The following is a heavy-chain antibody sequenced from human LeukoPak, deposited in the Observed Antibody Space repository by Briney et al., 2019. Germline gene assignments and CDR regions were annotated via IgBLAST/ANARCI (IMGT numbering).Heavy chain of an antibody. CDR1: GGSISSYY. J-gene: IGHJ3*02. CDR3: ARVYGSGYDFRGAFDI. Sequence: SETLSLTCTVSGGSISSYYWSWIRQPPGKGLEWIGYIYHSGSTNYNPSLKSRVTISVDTSKNQFSLKLSSVTAADTAVYYCARVYGSGYDFRGAFDIWGQGTMVTVSS. CDR2: IYHSGST. D-gene: IGHD5-12*01. V-gene: IGHV4-59*01.